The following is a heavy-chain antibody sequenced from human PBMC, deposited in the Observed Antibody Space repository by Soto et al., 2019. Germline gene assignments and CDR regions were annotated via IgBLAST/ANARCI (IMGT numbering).Heavy chain of an antibody. V-gene: IGHV3-7*01. CDR1: GFTFTNYW. Sequence: PGESLKISCTTSGFTFTNYWMAWVRQAPGKGLEWLGNTKQDESETYYAGSVEGRFTISRDNAKNSLYLQMNSLRDEDTAVYYCAREGGSLNWFDPWGQGTLVTVSS. CDR3: AREGGSLNWFDP. J-gene: IGHJ5*02. CDR2: TKQDESET. D-gene: IGHD1-26*01.